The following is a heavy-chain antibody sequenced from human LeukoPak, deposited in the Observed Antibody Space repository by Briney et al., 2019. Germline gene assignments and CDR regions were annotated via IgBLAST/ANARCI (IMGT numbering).Heavy chain of an antibody. Sequence: ASETLSLTCTVSGGSISSYYWSWIRQPAGKGLEWIGRIYTSGSTNYNPSLKSRVTMSVDTSKNQFSLKLSSVTAADTAVYYCARGNIVVVPAAPRFDPWGQGTLVTVSS. CDR1: GGSISSYY. D-gene: IGHD2-2*01. CDR3: ARGNIVVVPAAPRFDP. J-gene: IGHJ5*02. V-gene: IGHV4-4*07. CDR2: IYTSGST.